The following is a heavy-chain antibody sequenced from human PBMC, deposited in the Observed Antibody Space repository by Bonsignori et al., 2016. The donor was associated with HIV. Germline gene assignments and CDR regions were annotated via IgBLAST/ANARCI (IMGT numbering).Heavy chain of an antibody. V-gene: IGHV4-34*01. Sequence: SETLSLTCAVYGGSFSDYYWNWIRQPPGKGLEWIGEINHSGSTNYNPSLKSRVTISVDTSKNQFSLKLSSVTAADTAVYYCAGRRVRGVNYPEANWFDPWGQGTLVTVSS. CDR1: GGSFSDYY. D-gene: IGHD3-10*01. CDR3: AGRRVRGVNYPEANWFDP. J-gene: IGHJ5*02. CDR2: INHSGST.